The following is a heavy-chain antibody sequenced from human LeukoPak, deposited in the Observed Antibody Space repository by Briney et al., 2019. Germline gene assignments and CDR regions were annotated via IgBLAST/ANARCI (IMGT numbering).Heavy chain of an antibody. CDR3: ARDGDGSGSYYNVLRAWPYYYYGMDV. CDR2: ISAYNGNT. D-gene: IGHD3-10*01. J-gene: IGHJ6*02. CDR1: GYTFTSYG. Sequence: ASVKVSCKASGYTFTSYGISWVRQAPGQGLEWMGWISAYNGNTNYAQKLQGRVTMTTDTSTSTAYMELRSLRSDDTAVYYCARDGDGSGSYYNVLRAWPYYYYGMDVWGQGTTVTVSS. V-gene: IGHV1-18*01.